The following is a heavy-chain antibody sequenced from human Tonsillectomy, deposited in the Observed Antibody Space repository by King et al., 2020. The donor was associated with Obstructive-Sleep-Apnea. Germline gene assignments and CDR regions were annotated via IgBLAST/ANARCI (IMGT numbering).Heavy chain of an antibody. CDR2: IYYSGST. CDR1: GGSISSGGYY. V-gene: IGHV4-31*03. CDR3: AREGGGPGGYYYYGMDV. Sequence: VQLQESGPGLVKPSQTLSLTCTVSGGSISSGGYYWSWIRQHPGKGLEWIGYIYYSGSTYYNPSLKSRVTISVATSKNQFSLKLSSVTAADTAVYYCAREGGGPGGYYYYGMDVWGQGTTVTVSS. D-gene: IGHD2-15*01. J-gene: IGHJ6*02.